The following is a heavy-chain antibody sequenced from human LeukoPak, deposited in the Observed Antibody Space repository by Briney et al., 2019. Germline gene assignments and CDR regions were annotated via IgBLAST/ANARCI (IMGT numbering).Heavy chain of an antibody. V-gene: IGHV1-69*13. CDR2: IIPIFGTA. CDR1: GGTFSSYA. D-gene: IGHD2-15*01. Sequence: GASVTVSCKASGGTFSSYAISWVRQAPGQGLEWMGGIIPIFGTANYAQKFQGRVTITADESTSTAYMELSSLRSEDTAVYYCARGYCSGGSCYHPNDYWGQGTLVTVSS. J-gene: IGHJ4*02. CDR3: ARGYCSGGSCYHPNDY.